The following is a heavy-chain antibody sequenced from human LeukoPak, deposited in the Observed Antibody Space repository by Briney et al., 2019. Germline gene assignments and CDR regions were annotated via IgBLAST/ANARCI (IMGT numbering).Heavy chain of an antibody. CDR2: INPSGGST. CDR1: GYTFTSYY. CDR3: ARVGDCSGGSCRGGFDY. Sequence: ASVKVSCKASGYTFTSYYMHWVRQAPGQGLEWMGIINPSGGSTCHTQKLQGRVTMTKDPSTSTVYMELSSLRSEDTAVYYCARVGDCSGGSCRGGFDYWGQGTLVTVSS. V-gene: IGHV1-46*03. J-gene: IGHJ4*02. D-gene: IGHD2-15*01.